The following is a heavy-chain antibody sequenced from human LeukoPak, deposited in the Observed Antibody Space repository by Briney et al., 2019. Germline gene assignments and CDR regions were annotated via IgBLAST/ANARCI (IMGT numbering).Heavy chain of an antibody. CDR2: IIAYNGNT. Sequence: SVKVSFKASGYTFTSYGISWGRRAPGQGRGWMGWIIAYNGNTNYSQKLQGRVTMTTDTSTNKAYMELRSLRSDDTAVYYCARDELTYYDILTGYYRESMRFDPWGQGTLVTVSS. CDR1: GYTFTSYG. V-gene: IGHV1-18*04. D-gene: IGHD3-9*01. CDR3: ARDELTYYDILTGYYRESMRFDP. J-gene: IGHJ5*02.